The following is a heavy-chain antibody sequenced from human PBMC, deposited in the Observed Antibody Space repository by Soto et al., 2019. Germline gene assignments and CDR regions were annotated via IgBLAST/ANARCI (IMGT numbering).Heavy chain of an antibody. CDR3: ARERMVRGTMGWFDP. CDR2: IIPMLGTA. J-gene: IGHJ5*02. Sequence: QVQLVQSGAEVRKPGSSVKVSCRASGGTFSGYAIGWVRQAPGQGPEWMGGIIPMLGTANYAQKFQGRVTITADESTATAYMALSSLTSDDTGVYYCARERMVRGTMGWFDPWGQGTLVTVSS. CDR1: GGTFSGYA. D-gene: IGHD3-10*01. V-gene: IGHV1-69*11.